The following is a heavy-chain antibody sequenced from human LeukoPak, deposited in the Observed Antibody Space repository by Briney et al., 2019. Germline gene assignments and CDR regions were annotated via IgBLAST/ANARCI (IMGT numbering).Heavy chain of an antibody. CDR1: GFTFSSHA. CDR3: TTDQGADGMDV. D-gene: IGHD4/OR15-4a*01. V-gene: IGHV3-23*01. Sequence: GGSLRLSCTASGFTFSSHAMTWVRQAPGKGLEWVSLISSSGGSTHYADSVKGRFTSSRDNSKNTLYLQMNSLKTEDTAVYYCTTDQGADGMDVWGQGTTVTVSS. CDR2: ISSSGGST. J-gene: IGHJ6*02.